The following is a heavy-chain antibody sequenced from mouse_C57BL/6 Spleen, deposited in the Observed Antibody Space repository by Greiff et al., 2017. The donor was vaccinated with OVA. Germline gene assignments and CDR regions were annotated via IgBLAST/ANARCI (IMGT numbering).Heavy chain of an antibody. Sequence: QVQLQQPGAELVKPGASVKMSCKASGYTFTSYWITWVKQRPGQGLEWIGDIYPGSGSTNYNEKFKSKATLTVDTSSSTAYMQLSSLTSEDSAVYYCARGEITTVVAMYVDVWGTGTTVTVSS. J-gene: IGHJ1*03. CDR3: ARGEITTVVAMYVDV. D-gene: IGHD1-1*01. CDR1: GYTFTSYW. V-gene: IGHV1-55*01. CDR2: IYPGSGST.